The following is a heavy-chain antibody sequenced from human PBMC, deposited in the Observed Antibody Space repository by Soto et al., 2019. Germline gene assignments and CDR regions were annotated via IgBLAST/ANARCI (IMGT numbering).Heavy chain of an antibody. Sequence: PSETLSLTCTVSGGSISSSSYYWGWIRQPPGKGLEWIGSIYYSGSTYYNPSLKSRVTISGDTSKNQFSLNLSSVTAADTSVYYCARCDRVRGDPRFDPWGQGTLVTVSS. J-gene: IGHJ5*02. CDR3: ARCDRVRGDPRFDP. CDR2: IYYSGST. V-gene: IGHV4-39*01. D-gene: IGHD3-10*01. CDR1: GGSISSSSYY.